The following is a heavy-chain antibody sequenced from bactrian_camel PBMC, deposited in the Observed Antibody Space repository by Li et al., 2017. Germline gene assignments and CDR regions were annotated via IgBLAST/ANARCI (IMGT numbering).Heavy chain of an antibody. CDR1: GYTYSSYC. CDR2: IDSDDDT. D-gene: IGHD6*01. Sequence: HVQLVESGGTSVQAGRSLRVSCKAYGYTYSSYCLAWYRQPPGKEREGVATIDSDDDTTHSDSVKGRFTISLDRDRDTLYLQMNSLKPEDTAVYYCATVEGSWRVSGWAYWGPGTQVTVS. V-gene: IGHV3S6*01. CDR3: ATVEGSWRVSGWAY. J-gene: IGHJ4*01.